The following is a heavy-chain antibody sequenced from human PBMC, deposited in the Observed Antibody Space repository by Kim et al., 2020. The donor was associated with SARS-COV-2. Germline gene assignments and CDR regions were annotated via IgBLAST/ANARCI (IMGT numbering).Heavy chain of an antibody. V-gene: IGHV1-3*04. CDR1: GYTFTNFA. CDR3: ARERQMASLKFDY. J-gene: IGHJ4*02. Sequence: ASVKVSCKASGYTFTNFAFHWVRQAPGQRLEWMGWINTDNGNTKYSQKFQGRITVTRDTSARTADMELSSLRSEDTAMYYCARERQMASLKFDYWGQGTLVTVSP. CDR2: INTDNGNT.